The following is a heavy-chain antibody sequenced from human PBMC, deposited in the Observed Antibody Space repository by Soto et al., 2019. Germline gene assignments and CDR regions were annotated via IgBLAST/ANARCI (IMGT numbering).Heavy chain of an antibody. Sequence: PGGSLRLSCAASGFTFSSYGMHWVRQAPGKGLEWVAVIWYDGSNKYYADSVKGRFTISRDNSKNTLYLQMNSLRAEDTAVYYCARSTDFWSGYYLDYWGQGTLVTVSS. CDR3: ARSTDFWSGYYLDY. CDR1: GFTFSSYG. V-gene: IGHV3-33*01. CDR2: IWYDGSNK. J-gene: IGHJ4*02. D-gene: IGHD3-3*01.